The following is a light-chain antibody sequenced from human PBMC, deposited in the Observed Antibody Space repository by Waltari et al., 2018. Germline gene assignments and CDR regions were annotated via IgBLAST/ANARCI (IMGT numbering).Light chain of an antibody. V-gene: IGLV2-14*03. J-gene: IGLJ2*01. Sequence: QSALTQPASVSGSPGQSITISCTGSSSDIGTYDWVSWYQQHPGEAPTLMIYDVRQRPSGVSDRFSGSKSGNTASLTVSGLQAEDEADYYCSTYLRSSAPVVFGGGTKLTVL. CDR2: DVR. CDR3: STYLRSSAPVV. CDR1: SSDIGTYDW.